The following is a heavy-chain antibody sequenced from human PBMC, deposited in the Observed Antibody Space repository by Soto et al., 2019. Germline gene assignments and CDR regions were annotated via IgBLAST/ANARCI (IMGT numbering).Heavy chain of an antibody. CDR1: GYTFTSYY. CDR3: AREGEGILRFLERSRPAHGVDV. CDR2: INPSGGST. V-gene: IGHV1-46*01. D-gene: IGHD3-3*01. Sequence: GASVKVSCKASGYTFTSYYMHWVRQAPGQGLEWMGIINPSGGSTSYAQKFQGRVTMTRDTSTSTVYMELSSLRSEDTAVYYCAREGEGILRFLERSRPAHGVDVWGQGTTVTVSS. J-gene: IGHJ6*02.